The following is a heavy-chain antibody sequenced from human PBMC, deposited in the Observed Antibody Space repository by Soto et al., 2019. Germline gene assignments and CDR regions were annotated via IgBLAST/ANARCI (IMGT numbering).Heavy chain of an antibody. CDR3: ARGQRFSDWFDP. CDR2: IYSSGST. CDR1: GGAINNYY. Sequence: QVHLQESGPGLVKPSETLSLICTVSGGAINNYYWTWIRQPAGKGLEWIGRIYSSGSTKYNPSLQSRVTMSLDTSKNQFSLRLTSVTAADTAVYYCARGQRFSDWFDPWGQGTLVTVSS. D-gene: IGHD3-3*01. V-gene: IGHV4-4*07. J-gene: IGHJ5*02.